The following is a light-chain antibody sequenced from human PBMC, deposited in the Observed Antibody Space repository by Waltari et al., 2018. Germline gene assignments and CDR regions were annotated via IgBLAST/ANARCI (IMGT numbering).Light chain of an antibody. CDR1: PTISRF. J-gene: IGKJ1*01. V-gene: IGKV1-39*01. Sequence: DIQTTQSPSSLSASVGDRVTITCRASPTISRFLNWYQQKPGKAPELLISYASSLQSGVPSRFSGSGYGTDFTLTISSLHPEDFATYYCQQSYGAPWTFGQGTRVEIK. CDR2: YAS. CDR3: QQSYGAPWT.